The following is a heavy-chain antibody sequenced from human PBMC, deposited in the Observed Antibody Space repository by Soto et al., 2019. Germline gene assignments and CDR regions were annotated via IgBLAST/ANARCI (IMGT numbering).Heavy chain of an antibody. J-gene: IGHJ6*03. CDR2: IYYSGST. Sequence: SETLSLTCTVSGVSISSYYWSWSRQPPGKGLEWIGYIYYSGSTNYNPSLKSRVTISVDTSKNQFSLKLSSVTAADTAVYYCARVRGPSPAMGSSSSFVNYYYMDVWGKGTTVTVSS. D-gene: IGHD6-6*01. CDR1: GVSISSYY. V-gene: IGHV4-59*01. CDR3: ARVRGPSPAMGSSSSFVNYYYMDV.